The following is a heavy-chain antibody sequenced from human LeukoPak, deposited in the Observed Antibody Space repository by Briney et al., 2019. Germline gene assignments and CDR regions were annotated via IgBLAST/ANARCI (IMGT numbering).Heavy chain of an antibody. J-gene: IGHJ4*02. CDR2: INQDGSQK. CDR1: GFPFSTHW. D-gene: IGHD3-10*01. Sequence: GGSLRLSCAASGFPFSTHWMSWVRQAPGKGLEGVANINQDGSQKSCVDSVKGRFSISRDNAKNSLYLQMHSLRAEDTAVYYCARSNREFASGSGDYWGQGTLVTVSS. CDR3: ARSNREFASGSGDY. V-gene: IGHV3-7*05.